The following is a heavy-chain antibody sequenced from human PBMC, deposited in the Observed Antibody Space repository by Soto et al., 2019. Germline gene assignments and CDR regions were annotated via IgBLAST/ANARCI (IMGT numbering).Heavy chain of an antibody. V-gene: IGHV4-28*01. J-gene: IGHJ4*02. CDR3: AGRSGYSGGDCYWGPLAY. CDR2: IYYSGTT. D-gene: IGHD2-21*02. Sequence: PSETLSLTCAVSGYSISSSNWWGWIRQPPGKGLEWIGYIYYSGTTYYNPSLKSRVTISVDTSKNQFSLKLSSVTAADTAVYYCAGRSGYSGGDCYWGPLAYWGQGTLVTVSS. CDR1: GYSISSSNW.